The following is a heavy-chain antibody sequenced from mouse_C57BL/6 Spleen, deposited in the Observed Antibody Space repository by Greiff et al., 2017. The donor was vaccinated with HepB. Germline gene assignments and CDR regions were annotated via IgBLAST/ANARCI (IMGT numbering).Heavy chain of an antibody. Sequence: QVQLQQSGAELVRPGSSLKLSCKASGYTFTSYWMHWVKQRPIQGLEWIGNIDPSDSETHYNQKFKDKATLTVDKSSSTAYMQLSSLTSEDSAVYYCARGYGSSYSWFAYWGQGTLVTVSA. V-gene: IGHV1-52*01. CDR2: IDPSDSET. CDR1: GYTFTSYW. CDR3: ARGYGSSYSWFAY. D-gene: IGHD1-1*01. J-gene: IGHJ3*01.